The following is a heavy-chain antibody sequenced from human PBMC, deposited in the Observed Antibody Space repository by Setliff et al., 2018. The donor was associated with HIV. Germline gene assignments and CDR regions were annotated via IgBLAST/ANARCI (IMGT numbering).Heavy chain of an antibody. V-gene: IGHV4-34*11. CDR2: IYFTGSS. CDR3: ARDSELGLNYHYGMDV. CDR1: GGSFNAYY. J-gene: IGHJ6*02. D-gene: IGHD1-26*01. Sequence: SETLSLTCDVNGGSFNAYYWTWIRQPPGKGLEWIGSIYFTGSSDNNPPLKSRVTMSVDTSKNQFSLKLSSVTAADTAVYYCARDSELGLNYHYGMDVWGQGTTVTVSS.